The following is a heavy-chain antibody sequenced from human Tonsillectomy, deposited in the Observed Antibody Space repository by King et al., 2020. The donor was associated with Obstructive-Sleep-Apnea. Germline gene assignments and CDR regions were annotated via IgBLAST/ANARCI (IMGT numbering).Heavy chain of an antibody. CDR2: INQHGSEE. D-gene: IGHD4-17*01. CDR1: GFSFSSYW. V-gene: IGHV3-7*01. J-gene: IGHJ4*02. CDR3: ARALSVDYAVDY. Sequence: VQLVESGGGLGQPGGSLRLSCAVSGFSFSSYWMSWVRQAPGKGLEWVANINQHGSEEYFVDSVKGRFTISRDNAKNSLYLQMSSLRAEDTAMYYCARALSVDYAVDYWGQGTLVTVSS.